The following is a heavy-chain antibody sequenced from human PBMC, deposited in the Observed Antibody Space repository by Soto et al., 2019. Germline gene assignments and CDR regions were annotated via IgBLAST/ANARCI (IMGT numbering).Heavy chain of an antibody. V-gene: IGHV1-18*01. J-gene: IGHJ4*02. CDR3: ARSGSGWSQDY. CDR2: INPNDAGA. Sequence: QVQLVQSGAEVKKPGASVKVSCKASGYTFSDYGLVWVRQAPGRGLEWMGWINPNDAGAIYAQDLQDRVTMTTDTSTRTTYMELRSLRSDDTAVYYCARSGSGWSQDYWGQGTLVSVSS. CDR1: GYTFSDYG. D-gene: IGHD6-19*01.